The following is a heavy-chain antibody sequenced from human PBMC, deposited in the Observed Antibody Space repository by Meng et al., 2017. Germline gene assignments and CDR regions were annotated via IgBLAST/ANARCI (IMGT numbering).Heavy chain of an antibody. J-gene: IGHJ6*02. CDR2: IIPIFGTA. CDR3: AGSRGTTVVVPYYYYGMDV. Sequence: SVKVSCKASGGTFRSYAISWVRQAPGHGLEWMGGIIPIFGTANYAQKFQGRVTITTDESTSTAYMELCSLRSEDTAVYYCAGSRGTTVVVPYYYYGMDVWGQGTTVTVSS. V-gene: IGHV1-69*05. CDR1: GGTFRSYA. D-gene: IGHD4-23*01.